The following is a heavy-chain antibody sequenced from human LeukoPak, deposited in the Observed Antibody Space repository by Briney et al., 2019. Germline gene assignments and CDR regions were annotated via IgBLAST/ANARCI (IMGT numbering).Heavy chain of an antibody. J-gene: IGHJ5*02. Sequence: ASVKVSCKASGYTFTSYGISWVRQAPGQGLEWTGWISAYNGNINYAQKLQGRVTMTTDTSTRTAYMELRSLRSDDTAVYYCARDQGNGYYPDWFDPWGQGTLVTVSS. CDR3: ARDQGNGYYPDWFDP. D-gene: IGHD4-17*01. CDR2: ISAYNGNI. V-gene: IGHV1-18*01. CDR1: GYTFTSYG.